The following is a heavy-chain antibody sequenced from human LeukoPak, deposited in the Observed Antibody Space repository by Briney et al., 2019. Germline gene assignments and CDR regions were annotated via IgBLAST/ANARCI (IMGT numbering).Heavy chain of an antibody. J-gene: IGHJ6*02. CDR2: IIPILGIA. D-gene: IGHD3-3*01. Sequence: SVKVSCKASGGTFSSYAISWVRQAPGQGLEWMGRIIPILGIANYAQKFQGRVTMTRDTSISTAYMELSRLRSDDTAVYYCASSEEYYDFWSGYSDYYYGMDVWGQGTTVTVSS. CDR1: GGTFSSYA. V-gene: IGHV1-69*04. CDR3: ASSEEYYDFWSGYSDYYYGMDV.